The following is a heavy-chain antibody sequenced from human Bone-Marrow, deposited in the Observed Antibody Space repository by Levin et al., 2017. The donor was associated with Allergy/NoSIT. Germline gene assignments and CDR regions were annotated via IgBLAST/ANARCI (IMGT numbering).Heavy chain of an antibody. V-gene: IGHV4-59*01. J-gene: IGHJ6*02. D-gene: IGHD2-15*01. CDR3: ARDRVITSGSTYYYYGMDV. Sequence: TASETLSLTCTVSGGSISSYFWSWIRQPPGKGLEWIGYISHSGSSNYNPSLKSRVTISVDTSKNQFSLKLTSVTAADTAVYYCARDRVITSGSTYYYYGMDVWGQGTTVTVSS. CDR1: GGSISSYF. CDR2: ISHSGSS.